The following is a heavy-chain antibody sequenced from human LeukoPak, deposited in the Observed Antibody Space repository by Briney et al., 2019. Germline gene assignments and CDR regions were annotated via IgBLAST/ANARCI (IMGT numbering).Heavy chain of an antibody. J-gene: IGHJ6*03. CDR1: GGSFSGYY. CDR3: ARGVTMVRGGRPYYYMDV. V-gene: IGHV4-34*01. Sequence: SETLSLTCAVYGGSFSGYYWSWIRQPPGKGLEWIGEINHSGSTNYNPSLKSRVTISVATSKNQFSLKLSSVTAADTAVYYCARGVTMVRGGRPYYYMDVWGKGTTVTVSS. D-gene: IGHD3-10*01. CDR2: INHSGST.